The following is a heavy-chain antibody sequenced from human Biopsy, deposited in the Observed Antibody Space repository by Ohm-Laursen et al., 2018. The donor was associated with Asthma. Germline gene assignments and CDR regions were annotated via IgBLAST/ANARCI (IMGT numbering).Heavy chain of an antibody. J-gene: IGHJ5*02. CDR2: ISGYNDDT. CDR1: GYTFSNYA. D-gene: IGHD2-15*01. CDR3: VRDKVVVVPGSKGPTDWFDP. Sequence: ASVKVSCKASGYTFSNYAISWVRQAPGQGLEWMGWISGYNDDTKFAQNVKGRLSLTTDTSTSTAYMELRSLTSDDTAVYYCVRDKVVVVPGSKGPTDWFDPWGQGTLVTVSS. V-gene: IGHV1-18*04.